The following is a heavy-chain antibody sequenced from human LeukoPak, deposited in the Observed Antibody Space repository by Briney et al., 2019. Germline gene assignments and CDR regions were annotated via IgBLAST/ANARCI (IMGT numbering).Heavy chain of an antibody. V-gene: IGHV1-69*13. CDR3: ARGREITMIATRYYFDY. CDR2: IVPAFRAA. Sequence: SVKVSYKASGGTYSSSAFSWVRQAPGQGLEWVGGIVPAFRAANYAQKSQGRVTITADESTSTAYMDLGSLRSEDTAVYYCARGREITMIATRYYFDYWGQGTLVTVSS. J-gene: IGHJ4*02. CDR1: GGTYSSSA. D-gene: IGHD3-22*01.